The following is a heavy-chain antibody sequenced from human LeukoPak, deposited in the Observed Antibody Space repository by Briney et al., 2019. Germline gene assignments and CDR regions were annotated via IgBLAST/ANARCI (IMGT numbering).Heavy chain of an antibody. CDR1: GYTFTSYY. CDR3: ARASVGDVPNDY. D-gene: IGHD3-16*01. CDR2: IDPSGGST. Sequence: ASVKVSCKASGYTFTSYYMHWVRQAPRQGLEWMGIIDPSGGSTSYAQKFQGRVTMTRDTSTSTVYMELSSLRSEDTAVYYCARASVGDVPNDYWGQGTLVTVSS. J-gene: IGHJ4*02. V-gene: IGHV1-46*01.